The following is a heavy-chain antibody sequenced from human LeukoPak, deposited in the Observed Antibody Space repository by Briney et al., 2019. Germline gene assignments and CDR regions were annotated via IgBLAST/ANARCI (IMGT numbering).Heavy chain of an antibody. J-gene: IGHJ2*01. CDR3: ARDPHDYGVPV. V-gene: IGHV3-48*03. Sequence: GGSLRLSCAASGFTFSSYEMNWVRQAPGKGLEWVSYISSSGSTIYYADSVKDRFTISRDNAKNSLYLQMNSLRAEDTAVYYCARDPHDYGVPVWGRGTLVTVSS. CDR2: ISSSGSTI. D-gene: IGHD4-17*01. CDR1: GFTFSSYE.